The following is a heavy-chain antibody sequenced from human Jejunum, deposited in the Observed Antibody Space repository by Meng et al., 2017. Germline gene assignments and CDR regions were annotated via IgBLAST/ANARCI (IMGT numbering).Heavy chain of an antibody. CDR2: IDWDDGK. D-gene: IGHD4/OR15-4a*01. J-gene: IGHJ4*02. V-gene: IGHV2-70*04. CDR1: GFSLNDYGLR. Sequence: SGPTLVKPTQTLTLTCTVSGFSLNDYGLRVNWIRQPPGKAPEWLARIDWDDGKFYRTSLKTRLTISRDTSTNQVFLTLTNVSPADTATYYCARIRTMRGSTTYYFDRWGQGTLVTVSS. CDR3: ARIRTMRGSTTYYFDR.